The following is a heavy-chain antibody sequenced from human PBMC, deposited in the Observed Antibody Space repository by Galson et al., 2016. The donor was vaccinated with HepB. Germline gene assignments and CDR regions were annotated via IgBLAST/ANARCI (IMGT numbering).Heavy chain of an antibody. Sequence: SETLSLTCAVNGGSFSDYYWTWIRQPPGMGLEWIGEINESGNTRYNPSLRSRVIVSLDTAKNQFSLKLSSVTAADAAVYYCARGRRVRGVTTKFNWIDPRGQGTLVTVSS. V-gene: IGHV4-34*01. CDR3: ARGRRVRGVTTKFNWIDP. CDR1: GGSFSDYY. CDR2: INESGNT. J-gene: IGHJ5*02. D-gene: IGHD3-10*01.